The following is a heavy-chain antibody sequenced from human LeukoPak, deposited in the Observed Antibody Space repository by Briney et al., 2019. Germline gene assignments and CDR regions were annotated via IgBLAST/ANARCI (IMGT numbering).Heavy chain of an antibody. J-gene: IGHJ4*02. CDR2: TYYRSKWYN. Sequence: SQTLSLTSVISGDSVSSNSASWNWVRQSPSRGREWLGRTYYRSKWYNDYAVSVKGRITINPDTSKNQFSLQLNSVTPEDTAVYYCAGGVTTPFDYWGQGTLVTVSS. V-gene: IGHV6-1*01. CDR1: GDSVSSNSAS. CDR3: AGGVTTPFDY. D-gene: IGHD4-17*01.